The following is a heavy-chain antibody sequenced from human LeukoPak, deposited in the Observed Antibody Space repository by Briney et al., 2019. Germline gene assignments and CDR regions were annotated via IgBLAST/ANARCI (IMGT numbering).Heavy chain of an antibody. J-gene: IGHJ4*02. CDR2: INTDGSST. CDR3: ARDRPIDY. V-gene: IGHV3-74*01. CDR1: EFIFKNFN. Sequence: PGGSLRLSCIASEFIFKNFNMNWVRQAPGKGLVWVSRINTDGSSTTYADSVKGRFTISRDNAKNTLYLQMNSLRAEDTAVYYCARDRPIDYWGQGTLVTVSS.